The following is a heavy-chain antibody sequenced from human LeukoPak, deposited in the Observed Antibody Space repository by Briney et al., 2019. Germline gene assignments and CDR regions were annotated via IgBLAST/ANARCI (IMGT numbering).Heavy chain of an antibody. CDR1: GDSVSSNNAA. D-gene: IGHD3-22*01. CDR3: ARDPDYYDSSGYFDY. V-gene: IGHV6-1*01. J-gene: IGHJ4*02. Sequence: SQTLSLTCAISGDSVSSNNAAWNWIRQSPSRGLEWLGRTYYRSKWYHDYAVSVKSRITINPDTSRNQFSLQLNSVTPEDTAVYYCARDPDYYDSSGYFDYWGQGTLVTVSS. CDR2: TYYRSKWYH.